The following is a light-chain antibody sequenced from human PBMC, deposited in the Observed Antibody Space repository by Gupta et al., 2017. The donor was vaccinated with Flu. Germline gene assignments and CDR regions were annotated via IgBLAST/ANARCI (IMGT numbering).Light chain of an antibody. J-gene: IGKJ4*01. CDR2: LGS. CDR1: QSRLHINGYNY. V-gene: IGKV2-28*01. CDR3: MQGLRTPHT. Sequence: DRVMTQSPFSLPVTPGEPASISCRSSQSRLHINGYNYLDGYLQKQGQSPQLLIYLGSYRASGFPDRFSGSGSGTDFTLNISRAEAEDVGVYHCMQGLRTPHTFGGGTKVEIK.